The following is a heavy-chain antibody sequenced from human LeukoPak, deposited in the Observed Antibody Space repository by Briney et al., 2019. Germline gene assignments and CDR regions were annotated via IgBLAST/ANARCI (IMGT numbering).Heavy chain of an antibody. D-gene: IGHD1-20*01. V-gene: IGHV4-39*01. CDR2: IYYSGST. CDR3: ARRHNWNDVLDY. J-gene: IGHJ4*02. Sequence: SETLSLTCTVSGGSISSSSYYWGWIRQPPGKGLEWIGSIYYSGSTYYNPSLKSRVTISVDTSKNQFSLKLSSVTAADTAVYYCARRHNWNDVLDYWGQGTLVTVSS. CDR1: GGSISSSSYY.